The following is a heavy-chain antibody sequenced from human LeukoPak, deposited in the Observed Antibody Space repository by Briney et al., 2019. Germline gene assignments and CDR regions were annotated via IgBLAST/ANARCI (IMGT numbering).Heavy chain of an antibody. Sequence: ASVKVSCKASGYTFTGYYMHWVRQAPGQGLEWMGWINPNSGGTNYEQKFQGRVTMTRDTSISTAYMELSRLRSDDTAVYYCARDIAGDIVVVPAATLQHQNWFDPWGQGTLVTVSS. CDR2: INPNSGGT. D-gene: IGHD2-2*01. V-gene: IGHV1-2*02. CDR3: ARDIAGDIVVVPAATLQHQNWFDP. J-gene: IGHJ5*02. CDR1: GYTFTGYY.